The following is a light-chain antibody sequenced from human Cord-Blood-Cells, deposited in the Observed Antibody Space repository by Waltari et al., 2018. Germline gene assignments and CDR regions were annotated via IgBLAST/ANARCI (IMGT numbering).Light chain of an antibody. Sequence: EIVLTQSPGTLSLSPGERATLSCRASQSVSSSYLAWYQQKPGQAPRLLIYGASSRATDSPDRFSGSGSGTDFTLTISRLEPEDFAVYYCQQYGSSPQTFGQGTKLEIK. CDR3: QQYGSSPQT. CDR1: QSVSSSY. J-gene: IGKJ2*01. V-gene: IGKV3-20*01. CDR2: GAS.